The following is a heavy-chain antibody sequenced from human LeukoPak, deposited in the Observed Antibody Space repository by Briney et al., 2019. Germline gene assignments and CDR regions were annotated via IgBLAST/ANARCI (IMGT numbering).Heavy chain of an antibody. J-gene: IGHJ6*02. V-gene: IGHV4-59*01. CDR3: ARGSWIQSWSTPADV. D-gene: IGHD5-18*01. Sequence: PSETLSLTCTVSGDSISGYYWNWFRQPPGKGLEWIGYIYYSGRTNYNPSLNSRVTVSVDTSKNQLSLRLNSVTAADTAVYYCARGSWIQSWSTPADVWGQGTTVTVSS. CDR1: GDSISGYY. CDR2: IYYSGRT.